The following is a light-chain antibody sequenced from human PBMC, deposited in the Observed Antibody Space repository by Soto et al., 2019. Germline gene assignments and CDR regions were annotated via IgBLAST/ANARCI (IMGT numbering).Light chain of an antibody. CDR3: GTWDSSLSAFYV. CDR2: ENN. V-gene: IGLV1-51*02. CDR1: KSNIGNNY. Sequence: PPSVTASLAHKVTISWSGSKSNIGNNYVSWYQQLPGTAPKLLIYENNKRPSGIPDRFSGSKSGTSATLGITGLQTGDEADYYCGTWDSSLSAFYVFGTGTKVTVL. J-gene: IGLJ1*01.